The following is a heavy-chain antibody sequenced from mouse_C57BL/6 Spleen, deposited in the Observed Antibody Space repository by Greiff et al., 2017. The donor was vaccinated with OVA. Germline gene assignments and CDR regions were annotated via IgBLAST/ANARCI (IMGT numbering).Heavy chain of an antibody. CDR3: ARGGDPNFDY. CDR1: GYTFTSYG. V-gene: IGHV1-81*01. D-gene: IGHD2-13*01. J-gene: IGHJ2*01. CDR2: IYPRSGNT. Sequence: QVQLKESGAELARPGASVKLSCKASGYTFTSYGISWVKQRTGQGLEWIGEIYPRSGNTYYNEKFKGKATLTADKSSSTAYMELRSLTSEDSAVYFCARGGDPNFDYWGQGTTLTVSS.